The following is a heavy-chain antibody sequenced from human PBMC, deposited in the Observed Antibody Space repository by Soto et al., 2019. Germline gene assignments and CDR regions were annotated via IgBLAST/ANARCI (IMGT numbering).Heavy chain of an antibody. CDR2: MYTDGSNS. CDR3: VRGNTGYGNFGS. Sequence: PGGSLRLSCEGSGFTFGSYWMHWVRQAPGKGLVWVSRMYTDGSNSYYADSVRGRFTISRDNAKSTLYLQMNSLRAEDTAVYYCVRGNTGYGNFGSWGQGTL. D-gene: IGHD5-12*01. J-gene: IGHJ4*02. V-gene: IGHV3-74*01. CDR1: GFTFGSYW.